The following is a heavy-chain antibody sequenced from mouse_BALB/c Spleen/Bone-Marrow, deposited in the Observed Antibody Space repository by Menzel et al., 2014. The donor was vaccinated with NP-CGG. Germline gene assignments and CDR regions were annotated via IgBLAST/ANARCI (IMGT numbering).Heavy chain of an antibody. CDR3: ARRDGYLFAY. CDR1: GFFLTSYG. CDR2: IWSDGST. J-gene: IGHJ3*01. V-gene: IGHV2-2*02. Sequence: VQLVESGPGLVQPSQSLSITCTVSGFFLTSYGVHWVRQSPGKGPEWLGVIWSDGSTDYNAAFISRLNISKDNSKSQIFFKMNSLQPNDTAIYFCARRDGYLFAYWGQGTLVTVSA. D-gene: IGHD2-3*01.